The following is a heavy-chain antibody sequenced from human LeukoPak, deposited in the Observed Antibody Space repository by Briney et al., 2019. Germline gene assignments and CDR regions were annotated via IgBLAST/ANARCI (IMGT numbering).Heavy chain of an antibody. J-gene: IGHJ5*02. CDR1: GYTFTGYY. Sequence: ASVKVSCKASGYTFTGYYIHWLRQAPGQGLEWMGWINPNSGGTNYAQKFQGRVTMTRDTSISTAYMELSRLRSDDTAVYYCAREMRAAAGTFDPWGQGTLVTVSS. D-gene: IGHD6-13*01. CDR2: INPNSGGT. CDR3: AREMRAAAGTFDP. V-gene: IGHV1-2*02.